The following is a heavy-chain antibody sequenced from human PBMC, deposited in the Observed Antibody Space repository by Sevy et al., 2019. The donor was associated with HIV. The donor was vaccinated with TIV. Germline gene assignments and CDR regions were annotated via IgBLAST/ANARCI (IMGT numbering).Heavy chain of an antibody. J-gene: IGHJ4*02. D-gene: IGHD6-25*01. CDR1: GFTFSSNW. Sequence: VGSLRLSCAASGFTFSSNWMNWVRQAPGKGLEWVANIKQDGSEKYYVDSVKGRFTISRDNAKNSMHLQMNSLRAEDTAVYYCARALAAAASYWGQGTLVTVSS. CDR3: ARALAAAASY. V-gene: IGHV3-7*01. CDR2: IKQDGSEK.